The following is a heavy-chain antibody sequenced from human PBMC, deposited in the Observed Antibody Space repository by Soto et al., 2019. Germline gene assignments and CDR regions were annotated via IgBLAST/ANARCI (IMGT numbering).Heavy chain of an antibody. CDR1: GFAFGGFG. V-gene: IGHV3-30*03. CDR2: TSSDGSNK. CDR3: ARGGDVLDY. J-gene: IGHJ4*02. Sequence: VQLVESGGGVVRPGKSLTLSCTGCGFAFGGFGIHWVRQTPGKGLEWLAMTSSDGSNKYLADSVKGRFTVSRDMSRTMVFLQMDNLRLEDTAVYYCARGGDVLDYWGRGALVTVSS. D-gene: IGHD3-16*01.